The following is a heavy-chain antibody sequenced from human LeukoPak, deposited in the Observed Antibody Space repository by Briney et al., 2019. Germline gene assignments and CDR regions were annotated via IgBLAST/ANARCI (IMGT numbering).Heavy chain of an antibody. V-gene: IGHV1-18*01. Sequence: ASVKVSCKASGYTFTSYGISWVRQAPGQGLEWMGWISAYNGNTNYAQKLQGRVTMTTDTSTSTAYMELRSLRSDDTAVYYCARDNSITMVRGVITPPHYFDYWGQGTLVTVSS. CDR1: GYTFTSYG. D-gene: IGHD3-10*01. CDR3: ARDNSITMVRGVITPPHYFDY. CDR2: ISAYNGNT. J-gene: IGHJ4*02.